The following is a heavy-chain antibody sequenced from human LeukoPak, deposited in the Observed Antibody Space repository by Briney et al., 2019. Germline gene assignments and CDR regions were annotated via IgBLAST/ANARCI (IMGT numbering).Heavy chain of an antibody. D-gene: IGHD3-10*01. CDR2: IYYSGST. V-gene: IGHV4-59*01. CDR3: ARLLRNAISPYYYGSGSRRGGYMDV. J-gene: IGHJ6*03. Sequence: ASETLSLTCTVSGGSISSYYWSWIRQPPGKGLEWIGYIYYSGSTNYNPSLKSRVTISADTSKNQFSLKLSSVTAADTAVYYCARLLRNAISPYYYGSGSRRGGYMDVWGKGTTVTISS. CDR1: GGSISSYY.